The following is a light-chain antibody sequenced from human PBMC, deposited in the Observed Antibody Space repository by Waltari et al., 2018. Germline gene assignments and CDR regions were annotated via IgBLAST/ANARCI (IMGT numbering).Light chain of an antibody. V-gene: IGKV3-20*01. CDR1: QSVGRS. J-gene: IGKJ1*01. Sequence: EIVLTPSPGTLSLSPGARATLSCRAGQSVGRSLAWYQQKPGQAPRILIYAASSRATGIPDRFSGSGSGTDFSLTISRLEPEDFAVYYCQHYVRLPATYGQGTKVEIK. CDR2: AAS. CDR3: QHYVRLPAT.